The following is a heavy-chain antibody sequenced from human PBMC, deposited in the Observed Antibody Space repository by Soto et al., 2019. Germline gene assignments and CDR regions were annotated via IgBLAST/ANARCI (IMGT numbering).Heavy chain of an antibody. D-gene: IGHD2-21*02. V-gene: IGHV3-23*01. CDR2: ISGSGGST. J-gene: IGHJ2*01. CDR1: GFTFSSYA. Sequence: GGSLRLSCAASGFTFSSYAMSWVRQAPGKGLEWVSAISGSGGSTYYADSVKGRFTISRDNSKNTLYLQMNSLRAEDTAVYYCAKDDTCGGDCYMWYLDLWGRGTLVTVSS. CDR3: AKDDTCGGDCYMWYLDL.